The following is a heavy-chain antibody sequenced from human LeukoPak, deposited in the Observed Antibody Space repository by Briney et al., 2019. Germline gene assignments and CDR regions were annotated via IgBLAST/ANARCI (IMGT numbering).Heavy chain of an antibody. Sequence: GGSLGLSCAASEFTFSSYWMSWVRQAPGKGLEWVSVIYSGGSTYYADSVKGRFTISRDNSKNTLYLQMNSLRAEDTAVYYCARAPYYYDSSGYYRAYYFDYWGQGTLVTVSS. CDR1: EFTFSSYW. J-gene: IGHJ4*02. V-gene: IGHV3-53*01. D-gene: IGHD3-22*01. CDR3: ARAPYYYDSSGYYRAYYFDY. CDR2: IYSGGST.